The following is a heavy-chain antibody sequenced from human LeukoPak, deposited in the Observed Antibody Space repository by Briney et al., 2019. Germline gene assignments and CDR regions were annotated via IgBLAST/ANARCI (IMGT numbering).Heavy chain of an antibody. V-gene: IGHV3-9*02. D-gene: IGHD3-22*01. J-gene: IGHJ3*02. Sequence: GGSLRLSCAASGFTSDEYAMHWVRQAPGKGLEWVSGISWNSGSIGYADSVKGRFTISRDNAKNSLYLQMNSLRAEDTAVYYCARGSSGYYSPGWDIWGQGTMVTVSS. CDR2: ISWNSGSI. CDR3: ARGSSGYYSPGWDI. CDR1: GFTSDEYA.